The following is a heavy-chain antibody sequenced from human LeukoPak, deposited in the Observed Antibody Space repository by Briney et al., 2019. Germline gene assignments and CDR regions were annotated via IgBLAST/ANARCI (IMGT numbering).Heavy chain of an antibody. V-gene: IGHV3-53*01. J-gene: IGHJ6*03. Sequence: GGSLRLSCAASGFTVSSNYMSWVRQAPGKGLEWVSVIYSGGSTYYADSVKGRFTISRDNSKNTLYLQMNSLRAEDTAVYYCARGGYSGSYNYYYYMDVWGKGTTVTVSS. CDR3: ARGGYSGSYNYYYYMDV. D-gene: IGHD1-26*01. CDR2: IYSGGST. CDR1: GFTVSSNY.